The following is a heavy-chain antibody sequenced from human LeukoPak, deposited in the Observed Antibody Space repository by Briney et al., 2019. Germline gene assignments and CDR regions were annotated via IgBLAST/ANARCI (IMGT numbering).Heavy chain of an antibody. V-gene: IGHV3-30-3*01. D-gene: IGHD5-18*01. CDR2: ISYDGSNK. CDR3: ARGDSYGSDY. CDR1: GFTFSSYA. Sequence: GGSLRLSCAASGFTFSSYAMHWVRQALGKGLEWVAVISYDGSNKYYADSVKGRFTISRDNSKNTLYLQMNSLRAEDTAVYYCARGDSYGSDYWGQGTLVTVSS. J-gene: IGHJ4*02.